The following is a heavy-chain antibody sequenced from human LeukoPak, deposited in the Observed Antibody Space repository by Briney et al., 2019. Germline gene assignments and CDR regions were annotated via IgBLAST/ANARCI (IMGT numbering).Heavy chain of an antibody. V-gene: IGHV4-28*01. CDR3: ARKENVYYYFDY. CDR1: GYSITSSSW. J-gene: IGHJ4*02. Sequence: SETLSLTCAVSGYSITSSSWWGWIRQPPGKGLEWIGYIYHSGTTYYNPSPQSRVTMSVDTSKNQFSLKLSSVTAVDTAVYYCARKENVYYYFDYWGQGTLVTVSS. CDR2: IYHSGTT. D-gene: IGHD3-10*01.